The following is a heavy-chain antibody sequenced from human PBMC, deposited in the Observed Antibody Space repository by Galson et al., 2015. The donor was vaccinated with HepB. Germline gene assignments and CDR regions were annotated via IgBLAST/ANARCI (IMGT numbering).Heavy chain of an antibody. Sequence: SVKVSCKASGDTFSRYTISWLRQAPEDGLQWMGRIMPILNMANYAQKFRGRLTMTADKSTSTVYMDLSSLTSEDTGIYFCATRREDFVPSYFDHWGQGTLVTVSS. V-gene: IGHV1-69*02. CDR3: ATRREDFVPSYFDH. D-gene: IGHD1-26*01. CDR2: IMPILNMA. J-gene: IGHJ4*02. CDR1: GDTFSRYT.